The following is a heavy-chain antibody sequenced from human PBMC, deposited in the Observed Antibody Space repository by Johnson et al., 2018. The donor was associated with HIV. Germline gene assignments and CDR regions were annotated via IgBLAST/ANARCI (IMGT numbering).Heavy chain of an antibody. CDR3: ARGLKGAFDI. Sequence: QVQLVESGGGVVQPGRSLRLSCAAFGFDFNTHNIHWVRQAPGKGLEWVTLISYHGSYTYYADSVQGRFTISRDNSRNMVYLEMNSLRTEDTAVYYCARGLKGAFDIWGQGTRVTVSA. CDR1: GFDFNTHN. V-gene: IGHV3-30*04. CDR2: ISYHGSYT. J-gene: IGHJ3*02.